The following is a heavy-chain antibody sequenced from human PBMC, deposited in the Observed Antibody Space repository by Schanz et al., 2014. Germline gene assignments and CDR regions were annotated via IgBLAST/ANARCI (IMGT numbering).Heavy chain of an antibody. CDR1: GFSFGTYA. J-gene: IGHJ4*02. V-gene: IGHV3-23*01. Sequence: EVHLLESGGGLVQPGGSLRLSCAASGFSFGTYAMSWVRQAPGKGLLWVSAMNESHSTIYYADSVRGRFTISRDNAKNSLYLQMNSLRAEDTAVYYCARPPHDSSGYYPFDYWGQGTLVIVSS. CDR2: MNESHSTI. CDR3: ARPPHDSSGYYPFDY. D-gene: IGHD3-22*01.